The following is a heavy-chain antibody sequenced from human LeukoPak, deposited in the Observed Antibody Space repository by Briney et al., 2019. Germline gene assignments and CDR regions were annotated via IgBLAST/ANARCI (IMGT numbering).Heavy chain of an antibody. V-gene: IGHV4-59*01. D-gene: IGHD3-22*01. CDR3: AGGGDSGGYYYPMFDY. J-gene: IGHJ4*02. CDR2: IYYTGST. CDR1: GVSITNYY. Sequence: TSETLSLTCTVSGVSITNYYWSWIRQPPGKGLEWIGYIYYTGSTNYNLSLRSRVIISVDTSKNQFSLKLTSVTAADTAVYFCAGGGDSGGYYYPMFDYWGRGTLVTVSS.